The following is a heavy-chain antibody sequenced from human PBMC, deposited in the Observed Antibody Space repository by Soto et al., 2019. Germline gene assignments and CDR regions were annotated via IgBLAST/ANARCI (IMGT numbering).Heavy chain of an antibody. D-gene: IGHD1-7*01. Sequence: KTSETLSLTCTVSAGSISSYYWSWIRQPPGKGLEWIGYIYYSVSTNYNPSLKSRVTISVDTSKNQFSLKLRSVTAADTAVYYCARDAGTTDYYYGMDVWGQGTTVTVSS. CDR2: IYYSVST. J-gene: IGHJ6*02. CDR1: AGSISSYY. CDR3: ARDAGTTDYYYGMDV. V-gene: IGHV4-59*01.